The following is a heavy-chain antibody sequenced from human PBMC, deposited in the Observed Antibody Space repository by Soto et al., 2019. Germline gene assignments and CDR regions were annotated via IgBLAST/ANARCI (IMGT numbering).Heavy chain of an antibody. CDR1: GFTFNTYG. J-gene: IGHJ4*02. D-gene: IGHD2-21*02. Sequence: EVQLLESGGGLVQPGGSLTLSCAASGFTFNTYGMTWVRQAPGKGLEWVSTVSGSGGGTYYADSVKGRFTISRVNYKNAMYLQMRNLSAEDTAVYFCARLGPYCGGDCYPDFDFWGLGTPVTVSS. CDR2: VSGSGGGT. V-gene: IGHV3-23*01. CDR3: ARLGPYCGGDCYPDFDF.